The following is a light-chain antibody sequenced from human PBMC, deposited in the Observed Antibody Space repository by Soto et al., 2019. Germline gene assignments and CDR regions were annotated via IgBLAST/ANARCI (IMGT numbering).Light chain of an antibody. CDR1: SSDIGYYNL. CDR2: EAN. Sequence: QSVLTQPASVSGSPGQSITISCTGTSSDIGYYNLVSWYQQHPGKAPKLMIYEANKRPSGVSNRFSAPKSGNRASLTISGLQAEDEADYYCCSYAGSRTYVFGNGTKVTVL. CDR3: CSYAGSRTYV. J-gene: IGLJ1*01. V-gene: IGLV2-23*01.